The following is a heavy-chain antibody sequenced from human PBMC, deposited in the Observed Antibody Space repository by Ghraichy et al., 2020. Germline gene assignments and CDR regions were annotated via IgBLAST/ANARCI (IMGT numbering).Heavy chain of an antibody. CDR1: GGSISRSSYY. CDR3: ARQLWLGNAFDI. D-gene: IGHD6-19*01. CDR2: IYYSGST. J-gene: IGHJ3*02. Sequence: SETLSLTCTVSGGSISRSSYYWGWIRQPPGKGLEWIGSIYYSGSTYYNPSLKSRVTISVDTSKNQLSLKLSSVTAADTAVYYCARQLWLGNAFDIWGQGTMVTVSS. V-gene: IGHV4-39*01.